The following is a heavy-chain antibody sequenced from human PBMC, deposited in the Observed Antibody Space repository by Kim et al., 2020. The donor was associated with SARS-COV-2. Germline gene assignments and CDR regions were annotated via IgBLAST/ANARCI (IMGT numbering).Heavy chain of an antibody. CDR1: GYTFTSYG. Sequence: ASVKVSCKASGYTFTSYGISWVRQAPGQGLEWMGWISAYNGNTNYAQKLQGRVTMTTDTSTSTAYMELRSLRSDDTAVYYCARERRHYYDSSGYYDWGQGTLVTVSS. V-gene: IGHV1-18*01. D-gene: IGHD3-22*01. J-gene: IGHJ4*02. CDR3: ARERRHYYDSSGYYD. CDR2: ISAYNGNT.